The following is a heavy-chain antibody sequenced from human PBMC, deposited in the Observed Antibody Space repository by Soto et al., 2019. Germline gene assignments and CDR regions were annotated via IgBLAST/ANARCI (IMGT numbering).Heavy chain of an antibody. CDR1: GYTFTGYY. Sequence: QVQLVQSGAEVKKPGASVKVSCKASGYTFTGYYMHWVRQAPGQGLEWMGWINPNSGDTNYAQKFQGRVTMTRDTSISTAYMELSRLRSDDTAVYYCARARRDGYNPPDYWGQGTLVTVSS. D-gene: IGHD5-12*01. CDR2: INPNSGDT. V-gene: IGHV1-2*02. J-gene: IGHJ4*02. CDR3: ARARRDGYNPPDY.